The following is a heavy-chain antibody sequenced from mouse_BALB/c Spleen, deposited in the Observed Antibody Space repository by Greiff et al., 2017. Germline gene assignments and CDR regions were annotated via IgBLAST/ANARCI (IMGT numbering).Heavy chain of an antibody. CDR1: GYSFTGYY. Sequence: EVQLQQSGPELVKPGASVKISCKASGYSFTGYYMHWVKQSPENSLEWIGEINPSTGGTSYNQKFKSKATLTVDKPSSTAYMQLSSLTSEDSAVYYCTRQGLAYWGQGTLVTVSA. CDR2: INPSTGGT. J-gene: IGHJ3*01. V-gene: IGHV1-42*01. CDR3: TRQGLAY.